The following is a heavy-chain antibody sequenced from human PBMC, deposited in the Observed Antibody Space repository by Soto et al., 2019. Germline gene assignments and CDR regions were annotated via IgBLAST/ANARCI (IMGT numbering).Heavy chain of an antibody. CDR2: ISSSNSYT. CDR3: ARLYYDILTGYNPPAQRWFDP. CDR1: GCTFSDYY. J-gene: IGHJ5*02. D-gene: IGHD3-9*01. Sequence: TGGSLRLSCAASGCTFSDYYMSWIRQAPGKGLEWVSYISSSNSYTNYGDSVKGRFTISRDNAKNSLYLQMNSLRAEDTAIYYCARLYYDILTGYNPPAQRWFDPLGQGTLVTVSS. V-gene: IGHV3-11*03.